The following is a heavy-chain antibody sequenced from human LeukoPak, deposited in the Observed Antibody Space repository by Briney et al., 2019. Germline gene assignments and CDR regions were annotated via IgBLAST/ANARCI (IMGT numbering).Heavy chain of an antibody. CDR3: ARGTRGVWYYDFWSGYYYFDY. V-gene: IGHV4-34*01. CDR2: INHSGST. J-gene: IGHJ4*02. Sequence: PSETLSLTCAVYGGSFSGYYWSWIRQPPGKGLEWIGEINHSGSTNYNPSLKSRVTISVDTSKNQFSLKLSSVTAADTAVYYCARGTRGVWYYDFWSGYYYFDYWGQGTLVTVSS. CDR1: GGSFSGYY. D-gene: IGHD3-3*01.